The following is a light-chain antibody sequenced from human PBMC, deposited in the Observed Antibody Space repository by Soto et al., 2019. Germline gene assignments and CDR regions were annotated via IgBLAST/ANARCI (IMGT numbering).Light chain of an antibody. V-gene: IGKV1-17*01. CDR1: QGIRND. CDR2: DAS. J-gene: IGKJ1*01. Sequence: DIQMTQSPSSLSASVGDRVTITCRASQGIRNDLGWYQQKPGKAPKLLIYDASSLESGVPSRFSGSGSGTEFILSINSLQPEDIATYYCLQVSSFPRTFGQGTKVDIK. CDR3: LQVSSFPRT.